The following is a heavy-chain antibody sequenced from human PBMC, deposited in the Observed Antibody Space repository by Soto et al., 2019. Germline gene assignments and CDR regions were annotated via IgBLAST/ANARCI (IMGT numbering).Heavy chain of an antibody. Sequence: QVQLQESGPGLVKPSQTLSLTCTVSGGSISSGGYYWSWIRQHPGKGLEWIGYTYYSGSTYYNPSLKSRVTTSVDTSKNQFSLKLSSVTAADTAVYYCARGSSCYSSRCFDVWGQGTTVTVSS. CDR3: ARGSSCYSSRCFDV. CDR1: GGSISSGGYY. D-gene: IGHD2-15*01. CDR2: TYYSGST. V-gene: IGHV4-31*03. J-gene: IGHJ6*02.